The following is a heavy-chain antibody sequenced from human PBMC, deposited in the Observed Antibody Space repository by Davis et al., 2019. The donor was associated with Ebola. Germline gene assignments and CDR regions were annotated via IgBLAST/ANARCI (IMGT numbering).Heavy chain of an antibody. J-gene: IGHJ2*01. V-gene: IGHV4-39*07. CDR3: ARGYCGGDCSYFDL. Sequence: SETLSLTCTVSGGSISSSSYYWGWIRQPPGKGLEWIGEINHSGSTNYNPSLKSRVTISVDTSKNQFSLKLSSVTAADTAVYYCARGYCGGDCSYFDLWGRGTLVTVSS. CDR1: GGSISSSSYY. CDR2: INHSGST. D-gene: IGHD2-21*02.